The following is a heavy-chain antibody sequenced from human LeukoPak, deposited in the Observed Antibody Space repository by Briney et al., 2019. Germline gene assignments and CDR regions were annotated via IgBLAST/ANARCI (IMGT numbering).Heavy chain of an antibody. Sequence: ASVKVSCKASGYTFTGYYMHWVRQAPGQGLEWMGWINPNSGGTNYAQKFQGRVTITRDTSISTAYMELSRLRSDDTAVYYCARDFHITIFGVVDKPYFYYYYMDVWGKGTTVTVSS. CDR2: INPNSGGT. D-gene: IGHD3-3*01. J-gene: IGHJ6*03. CDR1: GYTFTGYY. CDR3: ARDFHITIFGVVDKPYFYYYYMDV. V-gene: IGHV1-2*02.